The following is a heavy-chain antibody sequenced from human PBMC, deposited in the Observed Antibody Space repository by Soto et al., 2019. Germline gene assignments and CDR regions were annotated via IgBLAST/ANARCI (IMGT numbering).Heavy chain of an antibody. V-gene: IGHV1-2*02. Sequence: ASVKVSCKTSGYNFTGYYIHWVRQAPGQGLEWMGWINPNSGGTKYVQKFQGGVTMTRDTSISTAYMELRRLRSDDTAVYYCARDIKRMQLCTIGVGNYHYYDMDVWG. J-gene: IGHJ6*02. CDR2: INPNSGGT. CDR1: GYNFTGYY. CDR3: ARDIKRMQLCTIGVGNYHYYDMDV. D-gene: IGHD2-8*01.